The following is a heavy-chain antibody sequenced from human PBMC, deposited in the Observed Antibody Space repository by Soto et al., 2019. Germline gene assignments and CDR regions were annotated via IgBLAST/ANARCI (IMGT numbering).Heavy chain of an antibody. CDR3: ATMKGGSQYYYYGMDV. CDR1: GGTFSSYA. V-gene: IGHV1-69*12. Sequence: QVQLVQSGAEVKKPGSSVKVSCKASGGTFSSYAISWVRQAPGQGLEWMGGIIPMFGTADYAQKFQGRVTIAADESTSTADMELSSLRPDDTAVYYCATMKGGSQYYYYGMDVWGQGTTVTVSS. D-gene: IGHD3-10*01. J-gene: IGHJ6*02. CDR2: IIPMFGTA.